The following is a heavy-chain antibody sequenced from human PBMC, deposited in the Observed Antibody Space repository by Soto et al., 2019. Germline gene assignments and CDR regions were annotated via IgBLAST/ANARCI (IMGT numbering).Heavy chain of an antibody. CDR2: INYSGST. CDR1: GGSISSGDYY. V-gene: IGHV4-30-4*01. J-gene: IGHJ6*02. CDR3: AASGPYYYYGMDV. Sequence: QVQLQESGPGLVKPSQTLSLTCTVSGGSISSGDYYWSWIRQPPGKGLEWIGYINYSGSTYYNPSLKSRVTISVDKSKHQVSLKLSSVTAADTAVYYCAASGPYYYYGMDVWGQGTTVTVSS. D-gene: IGHD6-6*01.